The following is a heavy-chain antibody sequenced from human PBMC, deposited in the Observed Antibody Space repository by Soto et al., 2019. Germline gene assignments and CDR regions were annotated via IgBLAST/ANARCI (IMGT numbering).Heavy chain of an antibody. D-gene: IGHD3-22*01. CDR1: GGTFSIYA. Sequence: SVKVSCKASGGTFSIYAISWVLQAPGQGLEWMGGIIPIFGTANYAQKFQGRVTITADESTSTAYMELSSLRSEDTAVYYCARPLTYYYDSSGEDSEASDTWGQGPMGPVS. CDR3: ARPLTYYYDSSGEDSEASDT. J-gene: IGHJ3*02. CDR2: IIPIFGTA. V-gene: IGHV1-69*13.